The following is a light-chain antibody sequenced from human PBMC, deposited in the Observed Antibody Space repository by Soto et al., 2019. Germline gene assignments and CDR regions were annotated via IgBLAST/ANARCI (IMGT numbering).Light chain of an antibody. CDR1: QSISSW. J-gene: IGKJ1*01. CDR3: QQYENYWT. Sequence: IHMTQSPSTLSSTAGCRVTITCRASQSISSWLAWYQHKPGKAPKLLIYDASNLDSGVPSRFSGSGSGTEFSLTISNLQPDDCATYYCQQYENYWTFGQGTKVDIK. CDR2: DAS. V-gene: IGKV1-5*01.